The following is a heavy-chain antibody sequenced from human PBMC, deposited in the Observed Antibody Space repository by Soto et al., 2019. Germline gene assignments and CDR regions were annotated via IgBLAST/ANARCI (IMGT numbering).Heavy chain of an antibody. D-gene: IGHD1-7*01. CDR3: ARVGTEEYNWNYVLGY. CDR1: GYSFSSYA. V-gene: IGHV1-18*01. Sequence: ASVKVSCKASGYSFSSYAISWVRQAPGQGLEWMGWISVYNGNTNYPQKLQARVTMTTDTSTSTAYKELRSLRSDDTAVYYCARVGTEEYNWNYVLGYWGQGTLVTVSS. J-gene: IGHJ4*02. CDR2: ISVYNGNT.